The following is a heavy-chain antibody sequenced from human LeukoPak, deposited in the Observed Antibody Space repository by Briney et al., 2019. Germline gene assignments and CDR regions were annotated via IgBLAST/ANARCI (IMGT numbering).Heavy chain of an antibody. V-gene: IGHV4-39*01. J-gene: IGHJ6*02. CDR2: IYYSGST. Sequence: SETLSLTCTVSGGSISSSSYYWGWIRQPPGKGLEWIGSIYYSGSTYYNPSLKSRVTISVDTSKNQFSLKLSSVTAADTAVYYCATLPDTDYYYYGMDVRGQGTTVTVSS. CDR3: ATLPDTDYYYYGMDV. CDR1: GGSISSSSYY.